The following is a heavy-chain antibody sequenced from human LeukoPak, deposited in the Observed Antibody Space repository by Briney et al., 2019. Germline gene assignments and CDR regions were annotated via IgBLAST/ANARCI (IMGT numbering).Heavy chain of an antibody. CDR3: ARQWGYFDY. V-gene: IGHV4-59*08. J-gene: IGHJ4*02. CDR2: IYYSGST. CDR1: GGSISSYY. Sequence: TSETLSLTCTVSGGSISSYYWSWIRQAPGKGLEWIGYIYYSGSTNYNPSLKSRVTISVDTSKNQFSLKLSSVTAADTAVYYCARQWGYFDYWGQGTLVTVSS. D-gene: IGHD3-16*01.